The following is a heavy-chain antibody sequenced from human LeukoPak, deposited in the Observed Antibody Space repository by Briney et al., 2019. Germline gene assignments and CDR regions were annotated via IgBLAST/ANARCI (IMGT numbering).Heavy chain of an antibody. J-gene: IGHJ4*02. CDR2: IYPGDSDT. D-gene: IGHD6-13*01. CDR1: GYSFTSYW. CDR3: ARQEEQSSSWYPYYFDY. Sequence: GASLKISCKGSGYSFTSYWIGWVRQMPGKGLEWMGIIYPGDSDTRYSPSFQGQVTISADKSISTAYLQWSSLKASDTAMYYCARQEEQSSSWYPYYFDYWGQGTLVTVSS. V-gene: IGHV5-51*01.